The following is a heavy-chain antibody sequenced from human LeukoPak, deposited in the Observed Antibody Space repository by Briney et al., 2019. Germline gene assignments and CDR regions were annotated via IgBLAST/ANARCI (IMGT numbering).Heavy chain of an antibody. J-gene: IGHJ4*02. CDR1: GGSISSCY. CDR2: IYYSGST. V-gene: IGHV4-59*01. D-gene: IGHD3-9*01. CDR3: ARGPDILTGYYFYFDY. Sequence: SETLSLTCTVSGGSISSCYWSWIRQPPGKGLEWIGYIYYSGSTNYNPSLKSRVTISVDTSKNQFSLKLSSVTAADTAVYYCARGPDILTGYYFYFDYWGQGTLVTVSS.